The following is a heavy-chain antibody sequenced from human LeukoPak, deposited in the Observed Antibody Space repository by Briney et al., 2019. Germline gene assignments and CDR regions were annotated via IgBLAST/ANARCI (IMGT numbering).Heavy chain of an antibody. CDR2: INHSGST. D-gene: IGHD3-22*01. CDR1: GGSFSGYY. J-gene: IGHJ4*02. CDR3: ARVEEEGDYYDSSGYYFDY. V-gene: IGHV4-34*01. Sequence: KASETLSLTCAVYGGSFSGYYWSWIRQPPGKGLEWIGEINHSGSTNYNLSLKSRVTISVDTSKNQFSLKLSSVTAADTAVYYCARVEEEGDYYDSSGYYFDYWGQGALVTVSS.